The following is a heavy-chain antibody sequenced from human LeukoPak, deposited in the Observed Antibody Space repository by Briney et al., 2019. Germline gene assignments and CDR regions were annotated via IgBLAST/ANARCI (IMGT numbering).Heavy chain of an antibody. J-gene: IGHJ4*02. Sequence: GGSLRLSCAASGFTFSTYSMNWVRQAPGKGLEWVSYITGSSIIYYSESVKGRFTVSRDNAKNSLYLQMSSLRAEDTDVYYCASVRGGYWGQGTLVTVSS. D-gene: IGHD3-16*01. V-gene: IGHV3-48*01. CDR1: GFTFSTYS. CDR3: ASVRGGY. CDR2: ITGSSII.